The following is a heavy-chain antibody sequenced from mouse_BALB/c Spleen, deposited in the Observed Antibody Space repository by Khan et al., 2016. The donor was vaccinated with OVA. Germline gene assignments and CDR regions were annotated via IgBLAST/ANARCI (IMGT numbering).Heavy chain of an antibody. Sequence: EVELVESGGGLVQPGGSRKLSCAASGFTFSSFGMHWVRQAPEQGLEWVAYISSGSATIYYAETVKGRFTISRDNPKNPLLLQMTSRRSEDTAMYYCARREAMDYWGQGTSVTVSS. J-gene: IGHJ4*01. V-gene: IGHV5-17*02. CDR1: GFTFSSFG. CDR3: ARREAMDY. CDR2: ISSGSATI.